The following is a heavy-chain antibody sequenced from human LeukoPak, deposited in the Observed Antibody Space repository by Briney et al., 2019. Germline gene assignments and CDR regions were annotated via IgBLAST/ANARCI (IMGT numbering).Heavy chain of an antibody. D-gene: IGHD3-9*01. CDR3: ARGNILTGYCFDF. CDR1: GGSITGYY. Sequence: SETPSLTCAVYGGSITGYYWSWIRQTPGRGLEWVGEIHYTGATSYNPSLKSRATISTDTSKNQFSLRLSSVTAADTAVYYCARGNILTGYCFDFWGQGALVTVSS. V-gene: IGHV4-34*01. CDR2: IHYTGAT. J-gene: IGHJ4*02.